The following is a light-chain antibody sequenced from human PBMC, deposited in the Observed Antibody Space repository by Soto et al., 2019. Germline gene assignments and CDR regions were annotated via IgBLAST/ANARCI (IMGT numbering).Light chain of an antibody. CDR3: QQYNNWPRT. V-gene: IGKV3-15*01. Sequence: ETLMTQSPDTLSVSLGQRATLSCRASQSVDEYLAWYQQRPGQSPRLLIYGASTRATGVPARFSASGSGTDFTLTITSLQSEDFAVYYCQQYNNWPRTFGQGTKVEIK. CDR2: GAS. CDR1: QSVDEY. J-gene: IGKJ1*01.